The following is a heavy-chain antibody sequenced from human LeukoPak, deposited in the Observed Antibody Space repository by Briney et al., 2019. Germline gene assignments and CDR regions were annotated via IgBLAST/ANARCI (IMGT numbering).Heavy chain of an antibody. D-gene: IGHD3-22*01. J-gene: IGHJ4*02. CDR1: GYTFTGYY. CDR3: AREKPTYYYDSSGYLDC. CDR2: VNPNSGGT. V-gene: IGHV1-2*02. Sequence: SVKVSCKASGYTFTGYYMHWVRQAPGQGLEWMGWVNPNSGGTNYAQKFQGRVTMTRDTSISTAYMELSRLRSDDTAVDYCAREKPTYYYDSSGYLDCWGQGTLVTASS.